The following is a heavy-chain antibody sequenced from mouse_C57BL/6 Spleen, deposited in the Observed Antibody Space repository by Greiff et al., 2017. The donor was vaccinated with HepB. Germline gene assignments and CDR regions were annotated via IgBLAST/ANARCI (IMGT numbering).Heavy chain of an antibody. CDR3: GGTTVVATRYFDV. CDR2: IYPRSGNT. V-gene: IGHV1-81*01. CDR1: GYTFTSYG. Sequence: QVQLQQSGAELARPGASVKLSCKASGYTFTSYGISWVKQRTGQGLECIGEIYPRSGNTYYNEKFKGKATLTADKSSSTAYMELRSLTSEDSAVYFCGGTTVVATRYFDVWGTGTTVTVSS. D-gene: IGHD1-1*01. J-gene: IGHJ1*03.